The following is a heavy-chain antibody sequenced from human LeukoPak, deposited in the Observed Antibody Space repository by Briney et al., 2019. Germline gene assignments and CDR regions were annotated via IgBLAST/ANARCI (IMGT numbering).Heavy chain of an antibody. D-gene: IGHD2-2*01. CDR2: INSDGSST. Sequence: GGSLRLSCAASGFTFSSYWMHWVRQAPGKGLVWVSRINSDGSSTNYADSVKGRFTISRDNAKNTLYLQMNSLRAEDTAVYYCARSCSSTSCPEDYYGMDVWGQGTTVTVSS. J-gene: IGHJ6*02. V-gene: IGHV3-74*01. CDR3: ARSCSSTSCPEDYYGMDV. CDR1: GFTFSSYW.